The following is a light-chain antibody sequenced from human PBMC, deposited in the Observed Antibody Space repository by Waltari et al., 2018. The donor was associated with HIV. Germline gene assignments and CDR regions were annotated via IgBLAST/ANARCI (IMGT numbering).Light chain of an antibody. J-gene: IGLJ2*01. CDR1: SPNIGSNR. V-gene: IGLV1-51*01. CDR2: DNT. Sequence: QSVLTQPPSVSAAPGQKVTIPCSGSSPNIGSNRVFWYPQLPGTAPKLLIYDNTKRPSGIPDRFSGSQSGTLATLGITGLQTGDEADYYCGTWDSSLSAVLFGGGTKLTVL. CDR3: GTWDSSLSAVL.